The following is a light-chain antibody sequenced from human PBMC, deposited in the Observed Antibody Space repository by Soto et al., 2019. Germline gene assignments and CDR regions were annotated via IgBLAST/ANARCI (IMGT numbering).Light chain of an antibody. CDR2: DVS. CDR3: QQYNTFWT. CDR1: QTISGW. V-gene: IGKV1-5*01. J-gene: IGKJ1*01. Sequence: DIQMTQSPSTLSASVGDRVTITCRASQTISGWLAWYQQKPGEAPKTLIYDVSTLESGVSSRFSGSGSGTEFTLTISSLQPDDFATYYCQQYNTFWTFGQGTKVDI.